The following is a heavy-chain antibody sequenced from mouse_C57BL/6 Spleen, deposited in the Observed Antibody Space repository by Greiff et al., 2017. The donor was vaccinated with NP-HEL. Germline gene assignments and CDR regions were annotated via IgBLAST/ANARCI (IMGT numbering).Heavy chain of an antibody. V-gene: IGHV2-2*01. D-gene: IGHD4-1*01. Sequence: QVQLQQSGPGLVQPSQSLSITCTVSGFSLTSYGVHWVRQSPGKGLEWLGVIWSGGSTDYNAAFISRLSISKDNSKSQVFFKMNSLQADDTAIYYCARNWDEYFDYWGQGTTLTVSS. CDR2: IWSGGST. CDR3: ARNWDEYFDY. CDR1: GFSLTSYG. J-gene: IGHJ2*01.